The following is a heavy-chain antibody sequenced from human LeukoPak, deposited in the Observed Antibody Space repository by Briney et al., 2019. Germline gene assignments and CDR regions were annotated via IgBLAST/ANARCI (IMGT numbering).Heavy chain of an antibody. D-gene: IGHD7-27*01. CDR1: GGSISSSTYS. CDR2: ISYSGST. CDR3: AKTTNWSLDH. V-gene: IGHV4-39*01. Sequence: SETLSLTCTVSGGSISSSTYSWGWIRQPPGKGLEWIGSISYSGSTYYNPSLKGRVTISIDTSKKQFSLKLNAITASDTAVYYCAKTTNWSLDHWGQGTLVTVSS. J-gene: IGHJ4*02.